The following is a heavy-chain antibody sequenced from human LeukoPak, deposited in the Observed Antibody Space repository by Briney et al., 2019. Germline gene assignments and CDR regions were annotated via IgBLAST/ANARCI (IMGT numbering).Heavy chain of an antibody. CDR2: IYSGGST. CDR3: ARDLYDSSGYYYPGSFDY. J-gene: IGHJ4*02. CDR1: GFTVSSNY. V-gene: IGHV3-53*01. Sequence: PGGSLRLSCAASGFTVSSNYMSWVRQAPGKGLEWDSVIYSGGSTYYADSVKGRFTISRDNSKNTLYLQMNSLRAEDTAVYYCARDLYDSSGYYYPGSFDYWGQGTLVTVSS. D-gene: IGHD3-22*01.